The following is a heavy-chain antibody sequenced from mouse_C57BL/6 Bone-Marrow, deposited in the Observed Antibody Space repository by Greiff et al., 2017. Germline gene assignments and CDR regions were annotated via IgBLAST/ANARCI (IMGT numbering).Heavy chain of an antibody. CDR1: GFTFSSYA. Sequence: EVMLVESGEGLVKPGGSLKLSCAASGFTFSSYAMSWVRQTPEKRLEWVAYISSGGDYIYYADTVKGRFTISRDNARNTLYLQMSSLKSEDTAMYYCTRGGNGWLLRLNYFDYWGQGTTLTVSS. V-gene: IGHV5-9-1*02. CDR2: ISSGGDYI. CDR3: TRGGNGWLLRLNYFDY. D-gene: IGHD2-3*01. J-gene: IGHJ2*01.